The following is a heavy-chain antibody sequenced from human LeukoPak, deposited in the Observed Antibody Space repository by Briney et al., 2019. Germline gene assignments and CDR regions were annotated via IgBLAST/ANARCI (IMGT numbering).Heavy chain of an antibody. CDR1: GGSISSSSYY. CDR3: ARGERDYGSGSYYIYFDY. V-gene: IGHV4-39*07. CDR2: IYYSGST. D-gene: IGHD3-10*01. J-gene: IGHJ4*02. Sequence: SETLSLTCTVSGGSISSSSYYWGWIRQPPGKGLEWIGSIYYSGSTYYNPSLKCRVTISVDTSKNQFSLKLSSVTAADTAVYYCARGERDYGSGSYYIYFDYWGQGTLVTVSS.